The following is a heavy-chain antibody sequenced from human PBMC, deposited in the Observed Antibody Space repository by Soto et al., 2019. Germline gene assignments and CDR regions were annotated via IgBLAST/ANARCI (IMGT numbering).Heavy chain of an antibody. CDR1: GYTFTSYA. J-gene: IGHJ4*02. D-gene: IGHD1-7*01. CDR3: ARVWNYVSTMVGGYYFDY. CDR2: INAGNGNT. Sequence: QVQLVQSGAEVKKPGASVKVSCKASGYTFTSYAMHWVRQAPGQRLEWMGWINAGNGNTKYSQKFQGRVTITRDTSASTAYMELSSLRSEDTAVYYCARVWNYVSTMVGGYYFDYWGQGTLVTVSS. V-gene: IGHV1-3*01.